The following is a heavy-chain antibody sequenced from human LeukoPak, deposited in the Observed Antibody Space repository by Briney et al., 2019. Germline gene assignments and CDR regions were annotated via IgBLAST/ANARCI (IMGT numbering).Heavy chain of an antibody. CDR2: INHSGST. V-gene: IGHV4-34*01. Sequence: PSETLSLTCAVYGGSFSGYYWNWIRQPPGKGLEWIGEINHSGSTNYNPSLKSRVTISVDTSKNQFSLKLSSVTAADTAVYYCAQAYGSGSYFWFDPWGQGTLVTVSS. D-gene: IGHD3-10*01. J-gene: IGHJ5*02. CDR1: GGSFSGYY. CDR3: AQAYGSGSYFWFDP.